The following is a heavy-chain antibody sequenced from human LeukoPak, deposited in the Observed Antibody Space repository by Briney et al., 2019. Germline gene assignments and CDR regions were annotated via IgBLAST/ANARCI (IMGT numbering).Heavy chain of an antibody. Sequence: GGSLRLSCAASGFTFSSYAMHWVRQAPGKGLEYVSAISSNGGSTNYANSVKGRFTISRDNSKNTLYLQMGSLRAEDMAVYYCARERGYDFWSGYPTSYYFDYWGQGTLVTVSS. CDR1: GFTFSSYA. CDR2: ISSNGGST. V-gene: IGHV3-64*01. CDR3: ARERGYDFWSGYPTSYYFDY. D-gene: IGHD3-3*01. J-gene: IGHJ4*02.